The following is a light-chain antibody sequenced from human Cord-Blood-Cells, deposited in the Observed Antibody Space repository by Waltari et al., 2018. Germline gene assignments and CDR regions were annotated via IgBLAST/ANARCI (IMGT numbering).Light chain of an antibody. CDR2: DVS. CDR3: CSYAGSYTFVV. CDR1: SSAVAAYNY. Sequence: QSALTQPRSVSGSPGQSVTISCTGTSSAVAAYNYVSWYQQHPGKAPKLMIYDVSKRPSGVPDRFSGSKSGNTASLTISGLQAEDEADYYCCSYAGSYTFVVFGGGTKLTVL. J-gene: IGLJ2*01. V-gene: IGLV2-11*01.